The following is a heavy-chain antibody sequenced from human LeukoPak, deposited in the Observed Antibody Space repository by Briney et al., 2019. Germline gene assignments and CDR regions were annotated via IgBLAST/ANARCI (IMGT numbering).Heavy chain of an antibody. CDR3: ARDQDSYGSGSYPDY. CDR2: IIPIFGIA. J-gene: IGHJ4*02. Sequence: SVKVSCKASGGTFSSYGISWVRQAPGQGLEWMGRIIPIFGIANYAQKFQGRVAITADKSTSTAYMELSSLTSEDTAVYYCARDQDSYGSGSYPDYWGQGTLVTVSS. V-gene: IGHV1-69*04. CDR1: GGTFSSYG. D-gene: IGHD3-10*01.